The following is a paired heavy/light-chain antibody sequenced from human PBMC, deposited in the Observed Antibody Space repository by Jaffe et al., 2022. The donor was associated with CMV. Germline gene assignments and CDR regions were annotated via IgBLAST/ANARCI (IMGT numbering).Light chain of an antibody. CDR3: MQGTHWPPYT. Sequence: DVVLTQSPLSLPVTLGQPASISCRSGQSLQHSDGNTYLNWLQHRPGQSPRRLIYKVSNRDSGVPDRFSGSGSGTDFTLKISRVEAEDVGVYYCMQGTHWPPYTFGQGTRLEIK. V-gene: IGKV2-30*02. J-gene: IGKJ2*01. CDR1: QSLQHSDGNTY. CDR2: KVS.
Heavy chain of an antibody. V-gene: IGHV3-33*08. J-gene: IGHJ4*02. CDR1: GFTFSDYG. D-gene: IGHD3-10*01. CDR3: AREGGSAGHYKWDLDY. CDR2: IWFNGINK. Sequence: QVQVVQVGGGVVQPGGSLRLSCTASGFTFSDYGMHWVRQAPGKGLEWVAIIWFNGINKYYADSVKGRFTISRDISKNTVFLDMNSLRTEDTAIYYCAREGGSAGHYKWDLDYWGQGTLVTVSS.